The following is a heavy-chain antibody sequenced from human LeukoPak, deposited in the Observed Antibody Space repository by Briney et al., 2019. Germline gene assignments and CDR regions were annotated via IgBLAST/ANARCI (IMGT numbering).Heavy chain of an antibody. CDR2: INHSGSS. CDR1: GGFFSGYF. V-gene: IGHV4-34*01. Sequence: SETLSLTCAVYGGFFSGYFWNWIRQPPGKGLEWIGEINHSGSSNYNPSLKSRVTISVDTSKDQFSLKLTSVTAADTAVYYCARHPLNYYMDVWGKGTTVTISS. J-gene: IGHJ6*03. CDR3: ARHPLNYYMDV.